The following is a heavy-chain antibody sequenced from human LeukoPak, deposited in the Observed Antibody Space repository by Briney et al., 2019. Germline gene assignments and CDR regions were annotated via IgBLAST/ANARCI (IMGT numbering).Heavy chain of an antibody. CDR1: GFTFSSYG. J-gene: IGHJ2*01. CDR3: ATPTVVTPELLWYFDL. CDR2: ISYDGSNK. D-gene: IGHD4-23*01. Sequence: GGSLRLSCAASGFTFSSYGMHWVRQAPGKGLEWVAVISYDGSNKYYADSVKGRFTISRDNSKNTLYLQMNSLRAEDTAVYYCATPTVVTPELLWYFDLWGRGTLVTVSS. V-gene: IGHV3-30*03.